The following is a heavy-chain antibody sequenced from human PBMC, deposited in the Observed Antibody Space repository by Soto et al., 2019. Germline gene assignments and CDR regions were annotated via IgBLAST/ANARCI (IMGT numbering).Heavy chain of an antibody. CDR3: SHNGVRTKGGGYIGGSYRLPWLDP. CDR1: GFSLSTAGVG. D-gene: IGHD3-16*02. CDR2: VYWDDDN. Sequence: QITLKESGPTLVKPTQTLTLTCTFSGFSLSTAGVGVGWIRQPPGKALEGLALVYWDDDNSYNPSLKNRLTITKDNSNNPVVLTMTNMDPADTATYICSHNGVRTKGGGYIGGSYRLPWLDPWGQGTLVTVSS. V-gene: IGHV2-5*02. J-gene: IGHJ5*02.